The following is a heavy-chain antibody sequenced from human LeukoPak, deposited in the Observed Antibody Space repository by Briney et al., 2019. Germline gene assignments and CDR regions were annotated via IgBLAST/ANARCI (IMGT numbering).Heavy chain of an antibody. J-gene: IGHJ4*02. Sequence: SETLSLTCAVYGGSFSGYYWSWIRQPPGKGLEWIGEINHSGSTNYNPSLKSRVTISVDTSKNQFSLKLSSVTAADTAVYYCAGASVRSYDYVWGSYPGYFDYWGQGTLVTVSS. CDR3: AGASVRSYDYVWGSYPGYFDY. D-gene: IGHD3-16*01. CDR1: GGSFSGYY. V-gene: IGHV4-34*01. CDR2: INHSGST.